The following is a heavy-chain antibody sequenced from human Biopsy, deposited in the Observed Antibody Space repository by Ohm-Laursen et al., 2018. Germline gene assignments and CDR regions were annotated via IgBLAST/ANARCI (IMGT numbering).Heavy chain of an antibody. D-gene: IGHD6-6*01. V-gene: IGHV1-69*01. CDR3: ARGEAARVNDNYRYRLDH. Sequence: SSVKVSCKASGGTFINYAISWVRQAPGQGLEWMGGIMPAFGVVNYGQNFEGRVTIDADDSTTTVDLSSLTSEDTAVYYCARGEAARVNDNYRYRLDHWGQGTTVVVSS. J-gene: IGHJ6*02. CDR2: IMPAFGVV. CDR1: GGTFINYA.